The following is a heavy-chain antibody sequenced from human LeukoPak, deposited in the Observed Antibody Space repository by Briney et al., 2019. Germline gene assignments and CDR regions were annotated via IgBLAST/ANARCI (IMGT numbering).Heavy chain of an antibody. V-gene: IGHV3-21*01. CDR2: ISSSSDYI. CDR3: ARGNIKFDY. CDR1: GYTFSRCW. Sequence: PGGSLRLSCVVSGYTFSRCWMNWVRQAPGKGLEWVSSISSSSDYIYYVDSVKGRFTISRDNAKNSLYLQMNSLRAEDTAVYYCARGNIKFDYWGQGTLATVSS. J-gene: IGHJ4*02.